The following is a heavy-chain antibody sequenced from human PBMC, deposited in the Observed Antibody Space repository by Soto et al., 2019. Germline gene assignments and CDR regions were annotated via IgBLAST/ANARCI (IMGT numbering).Heavy chain of an antibody. CDR3: ARVGRASMVRLVIGDYYYYMDV. V-gene: IGHV1-69*02. D-gene: IGHD3-10*01. CDR1: GGTFSSYT. J-gene: IGHJ6*03. Sequence: SVKVSCKASGGTFSSYTISWVRQAPGQGLEWMGRIIPILGIANYAQKFQGRVTITADKSTSTAYMELSSLRSEDTAVYYCARVGRASMVRLVIGDYYYYMDVWGKGTTVTVSS. CDR2: IIPILGIA.